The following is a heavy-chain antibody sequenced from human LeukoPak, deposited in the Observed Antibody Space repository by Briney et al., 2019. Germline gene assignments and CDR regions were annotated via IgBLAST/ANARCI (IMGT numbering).Heavy chain of an antibody. CDR1: GGSFSGDY. V-gene: IGHV4-34*01. CDR2: INHSGRT. D-gene: IGHD2-2*01. CDR3: ARLKCSSTSCSYYYYMDV. J-gene: IGHJ6*03. Sequence: SETLSLTCAVYGGSFSGDYWSWIRQPPGKGLEWIGEINHSGRTNYKPSLKSRVTISVDTSKNQFSLKLNSVTAADTAVYYCARLKCSSTSCSYYYYMDVSGKGTTVTISS.